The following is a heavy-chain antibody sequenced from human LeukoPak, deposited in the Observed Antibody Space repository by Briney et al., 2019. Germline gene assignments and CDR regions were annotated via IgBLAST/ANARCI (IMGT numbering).Heavy chain of an antibody. J-gene: IGHJ4*02. CDR2: IYYSGST. CDR3: ARSRAYRYYFDY. D-gene: IGHD3-16*02. Sequence: SETLSLTCTVSGGSISSYYWSWLRQPPGKGLEWIGYIYYSGSTNYNPSLKSRVTISVDTSKNQFSLKLSSVTAADTAVYYCARSRAYRYYFDYWGQGTLVTVSS. V-gene: IGHV4-59*12. CDR1: GGSISSYY.